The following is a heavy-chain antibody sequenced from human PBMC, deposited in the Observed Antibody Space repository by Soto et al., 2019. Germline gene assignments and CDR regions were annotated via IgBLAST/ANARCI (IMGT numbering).Heavy chain of an antibody. D-gene: IGHD7-27*01. Sequence: PSETLSLTCTVSGGPISSGGYYWSWIRQHPGKGLEWIGYIYYSGSTYYNPSLKSRVTISVDTSKNQFSLKLSSVTAADTAVYYCARVLRGPGSVYYYYYGMDVWGQGTTVTVSS. CDR2: IYYSGST. CDR1: GGPISSGGYY. CDR3: ARVLRGPGSVYYYYYGMDV. J-gene: IGHJ6*02. V-gene: IGHV4-31*03.